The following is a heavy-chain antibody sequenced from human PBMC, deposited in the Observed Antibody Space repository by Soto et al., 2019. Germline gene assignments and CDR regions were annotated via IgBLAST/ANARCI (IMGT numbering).Heavy chain of an antibody. J-gene: IGHJ4*02. CDR3: ARGTDLFDW. CDR2: VSYDGSNK. CDR1: GFTFSSYG. V-gene: IGHV3-30*03. Sequence: PGGSLRLSCAASGFTFSSYGMHWVRQAPVKGLEWVAVVSYDGSNKYYADSVKGRFTISRDNAKNTLYLQMNSLRAEDTAIYYCARGTDLFDWWGQGTLVTVSS. D-gene: IGHD3-10*01.